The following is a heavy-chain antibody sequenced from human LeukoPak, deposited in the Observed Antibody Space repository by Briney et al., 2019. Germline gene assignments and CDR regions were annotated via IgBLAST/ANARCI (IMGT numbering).Heavy chain of an antibody. CDR3: ARVYYYDSSGSEFDY. J-gene: IGHJ4*02. V-gene: IGHV3-7*01. Sequence: PGGSLRLSCAASGFTFTTYWMSWVRQAPGKGLEWVANINQDGTEKYYVDPVKGRFTISRDNAKNSLYLQMNSLRAEDTAVYYCARVYYYDSSGSEFDYWGQGTLVTVSS. CDR1: GFTFTTYW. D-gene: IGHD3-22*01. CDR2: INQDGTEK.